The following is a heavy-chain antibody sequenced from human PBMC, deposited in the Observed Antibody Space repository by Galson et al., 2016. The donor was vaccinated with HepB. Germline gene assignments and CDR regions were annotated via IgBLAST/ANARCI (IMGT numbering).Heavy chain of an antibody. D-gene: IGHD1-14*01. CDR1: GFTFRSFA. Sequence: SLRLSCAASGFTFRSFAMHWVRQAPGKGLQWLAVISYDGDVKHYADFTKGQFTISRDNSKNTLFLQMNSLRVEDTAVYFCLKSRKYTGDDTLDIWGQGTMVTVTP. J-gene: IGHJ3*02. V-gene: IGHV3-30*18. CDR2: ISYDGDVK. CDR3: LKSRKYTGDDTLDI.